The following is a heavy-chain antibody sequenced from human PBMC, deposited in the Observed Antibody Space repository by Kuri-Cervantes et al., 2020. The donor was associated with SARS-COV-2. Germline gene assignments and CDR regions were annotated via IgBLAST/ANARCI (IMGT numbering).Heavy chain of an antibody. Sequence: GESLKISCAASGFTFSSYAMHWVRQAPGKGLEWVAVISYDGSNKYYADSVKGRFTISRDNSKSTLYLQMNSLRAEDTAVYYCAKGKDYYDSSPWFDPWGQGTLVTVSS. CDR2: ISYDGSNK. D-gene: IGHD3-22*01. J-gene: IGHJ5*02. CDR1: GFTFSSYA. CDR3: AKGKDYYDSSPWFDP. V-gene: IGHV3-30*04.